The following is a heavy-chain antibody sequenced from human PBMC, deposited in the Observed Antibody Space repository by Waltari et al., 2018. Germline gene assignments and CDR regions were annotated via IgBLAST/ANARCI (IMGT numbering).Heavy chain of an antibody. Sequence: QVQLQASGPGLVKPSETLSLTCAVSGYSISSGYYWDWIRPPPGKGLEWIGSIYHSGSTYYNPSLKSRVTISVDTSKNQFSLKLSSVTAADTAVYYCARWVGYGDLYYFDYWGQGTLVTVSS. CDR3: ARWVGYGDLYYFDY. D-gene: IGHD4-17*01. CDR1: GYSISSGYY. V-gene: IGHV4-38-2*01. J-gene: IGHJ4*02. CDR2: IYHSGST.